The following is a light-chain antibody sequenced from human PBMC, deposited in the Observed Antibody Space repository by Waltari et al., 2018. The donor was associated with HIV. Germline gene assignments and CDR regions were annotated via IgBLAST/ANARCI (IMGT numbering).Light chain of an antibody. CDR3: QSYDSSLSAWV. CDR1: GSNIGAGYD. Sequence: QPVLTQPPSVSGAPGLGVTVSCTGSGSNIGAGYDVHWYQQLPGTAPKLLISGNIIRPSGVPDRFSASKSGTSASLAITGLQPEDEADYYCQSYDSSLSAWVFGGGTKLTVL. CDR2: GNI. V-gene: IGLV1-40*01. J-gene: IGLJ3*02.